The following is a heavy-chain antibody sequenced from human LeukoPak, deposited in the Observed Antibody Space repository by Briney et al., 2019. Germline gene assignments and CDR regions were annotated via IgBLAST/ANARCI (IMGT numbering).Heavy chain of an antibody. CDR2: INHSGST. CDR1: GGSFSGYY. Sequence: SETLPLTCAVYGGSFSGYYWSWIRQPPGKGLEWIGEINHSGSTNYNPSLKSRVTISVDTSKNQFSLKLSSVTAADTAVYYCARVGTGGYYYYYMDVWGKGTTVTVSS. V-gene: IGHV4-34*01. D-gene: IGHD2-8*02. J-gene: IGHJ6*03. CDR3: ARVGTGGYYYYYMDV.